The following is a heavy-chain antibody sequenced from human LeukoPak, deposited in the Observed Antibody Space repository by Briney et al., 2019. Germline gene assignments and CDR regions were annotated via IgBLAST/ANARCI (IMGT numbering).Heavy chain of an antibody. CDR3: ARDRGPGSGYYFDY. Sequence: GGSLRLSCAASGFTFSDYYMSWIRQAPGKGLEWVSYISSSGSTIYYADSVKGRFTISRDNEKNSLYVQMNSLRAEGPVVYSGARDRGPGSGYYFDYWGQGTLVTVSS. V-gene: IGHV3-11*01. D-gene: IGHD3-22*01. J-gene: IGHJ4*02. CDR2: ISSSGSTI. CDR1: GFTFSDYY.